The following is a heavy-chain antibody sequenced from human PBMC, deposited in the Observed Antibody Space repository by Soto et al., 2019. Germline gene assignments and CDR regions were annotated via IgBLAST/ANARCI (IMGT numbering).Heavy chain of an antibody. CDR1: GFYFSNYD. CDR3: ARAYTGQLPRRADYYYALDV. CDR2: IGAARDP. V-gene: IGHV3-13*05. D-gene: IGHD2-2*01. J-gene: IGHJ6*02. Sequence: TGGSLRLSCAASGFYFSNYDMHWVRQVSGKALEWVSAIGAARDPYYLGSVKGRFTVSRDNAQKSLYLQMNNLRAEDTAVYYCARAYTGQLPRRADYYYALDVWGRGTPVTVSS.